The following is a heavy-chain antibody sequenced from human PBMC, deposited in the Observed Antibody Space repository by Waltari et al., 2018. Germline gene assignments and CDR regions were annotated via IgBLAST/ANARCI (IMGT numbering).Heavy chain of an antibody. D-gene: IGHD3-9*01. V-gene: IGHV4-38-2*01. J-gene: IGHJ1*01. CDR1: GYSISSGSY. CDR2: IYQSGST. CDR3: ASSGPYYDILTGYPKD. Sequence: VQLQESGPGMVKPSETLSLTCAVSGYSISSGSYWGWIRQPPGKGLEWIGSIYQSGSTYYNPSLKSPVTISVDTSKNQFSLKLSSVTAADTAVYYCASSGPYYDILTGYPKDWGQGTLVTVSS.